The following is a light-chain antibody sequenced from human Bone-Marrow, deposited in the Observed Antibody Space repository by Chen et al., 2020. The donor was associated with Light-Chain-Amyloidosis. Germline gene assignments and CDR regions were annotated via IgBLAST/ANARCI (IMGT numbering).Light chain of an antibody. CDR1: NIGSTS. Sequence: SYVLTQPSSVSVAPGQTATIACGGKNIGSTSVHWYQQKPGQAPLLVVYDDSDRPSRITDRLSDANAVNTATLTISRVAAGDEADYYCQVWDRSSDRPVFGGGTKLTVL. CDR3: QVWDRSSDRPV. V-gene: IGLV3-21*02. J-gene: IGLJ3*02. CDR2: DDS.